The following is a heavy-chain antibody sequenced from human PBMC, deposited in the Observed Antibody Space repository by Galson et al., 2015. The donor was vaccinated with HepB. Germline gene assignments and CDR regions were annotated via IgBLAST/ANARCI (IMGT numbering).Heavy chain of an antibody. CDR1: GFTFSSYS. Sequence: SLRLSCAASGFTFSSYSMNWVRQAPGKGLEWVSYISSSSSTIYYADSVKGRFTISRDNAKNSLCLQMNSLRAEDTAVYYCARGWYSSGWYPFDYWGQGTLVTVSS. J-gene: IGHJ4*02. CDR3: ARGWYSSGWYPFDY. V-gene: IGHV3-48*01. D-gene: IGHD6-19*01. CDR2: ISSSSSTI.